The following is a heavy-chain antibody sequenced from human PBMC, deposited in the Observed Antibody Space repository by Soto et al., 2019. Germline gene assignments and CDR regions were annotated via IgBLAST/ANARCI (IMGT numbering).Heavy chain of an antibody. Sequence: QVQLQESGPGLVKHSETLSLTCTVSRGSISGYYWSWIRQPPGKGLEWIGYIYYRGNTNYNPSLKSRVTLSVVTSYRQSSLKLSSVTAAVTAVYYCARLDSGSPNYGYYYIGVWGKGTAVTVPS. V-gene: IGHV4-59*08. J-gene: IGHJ6*03. CDR2: IYYRGNT. CDR3: ARLDSGSPNYGYYYIGV. D-gene: IGHD1-26*01. CDR1: RGSISGYY.